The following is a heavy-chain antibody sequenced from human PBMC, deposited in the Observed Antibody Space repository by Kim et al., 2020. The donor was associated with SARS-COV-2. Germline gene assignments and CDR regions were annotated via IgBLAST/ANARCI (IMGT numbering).Heavy chain of an antibody. V-gene: IGHV4-34*01. Sequence: SETLSLTCAVYGGSFSGYYWSWIRQPPGKGLEWIGEINHSGSTNYNPSLKSRVTISVDTSKNQFSLKLSSVTAADTAVYYCARGGYGDYLGQGTLVTVSS. D-gene: IGHD1-1*01. CDR1: GGSFSGYY. CDR2: INHSGST. CDR3: ARGGYGDY. J-gene: IGHJ4*02.